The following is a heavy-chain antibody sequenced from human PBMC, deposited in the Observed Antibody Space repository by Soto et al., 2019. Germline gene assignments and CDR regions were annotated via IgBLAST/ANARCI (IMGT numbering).Heavy chain of an antibody. V-gene: IGHV1-69*02. CDR3: AGLIRGPNGPFDY. CDR1: GGTFSSYT. Sequence: QVQLVQSGAEVKKPGSSVKVSCKASGGTFSSYTISWVRQAPGQGLEWMGRIIPILGIANYAQKFQGRVTITADKSTSTAYMELSSLSSEDTAVYYCAGLIRGPNGPFDYWGQGTLVTVSS. CDR2: IIPILGIA. J-gene: IGHJ4*02. D-gene: IGHD3-16*01.